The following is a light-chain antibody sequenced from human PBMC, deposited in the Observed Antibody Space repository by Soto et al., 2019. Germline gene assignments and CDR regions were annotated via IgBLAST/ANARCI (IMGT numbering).Light chain of an antibody. Sequence: VSLKPRERATLYCRASQNVDSNYLAWYQQKPGQAPMIIIFAASGRATGIPDRFSGSGSGTEFTLTISSLQSEDFTVYYCQHYNKLPLPFGQRGKVAI. CDR2: AAS. CDR3: QHYNKLPLP. V-gene: IGKV3D-15*01. CDR1: QNVDSN. J-gene: IGKJ1*01.